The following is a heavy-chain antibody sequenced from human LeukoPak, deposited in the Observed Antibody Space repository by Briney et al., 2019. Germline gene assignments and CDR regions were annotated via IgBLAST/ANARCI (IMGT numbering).Heavy chain of an antibody. Sequence: GGSLRLSCAASGFTFSSYTMTWVRQAQGKGLEWVSATSGSGISTYYADSVKGRFTISRDNSRNTLYLQMNSLRAEDTAIYYCAKGTSSGYYYPTSYFDYWGQGTLVTVSS. CDR1: GFTFSSYT. CDR2: TSGSGIST. D-gene: IGHD3-22*01. V-gene: IGHV3-23*01. J-gene: IGHJ4*02. CDR3: AKGTSSGYYYPTSYFDY.